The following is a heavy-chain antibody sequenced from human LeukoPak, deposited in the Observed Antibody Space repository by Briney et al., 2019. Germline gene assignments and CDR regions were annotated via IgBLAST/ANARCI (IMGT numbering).Heavy chain of an antibody. CDR2: INHSGST. J-gene: IGHJ6*04. CDR3: ARHVYGEGMAV. CDR1: GGSFSGYY. D-gene: IGHD4-17*01. Sequence: SETLSLTCAVYGGSFSGYYWSWVRQPPGKGLEWIGEINHSGSTNYNPSLKSRVIISVDTSKNQFSLKLSSVTAADTAVYYCARHVYGEGMAVWGKGTTVTVSS. V-gene: IGHV4-34*01.